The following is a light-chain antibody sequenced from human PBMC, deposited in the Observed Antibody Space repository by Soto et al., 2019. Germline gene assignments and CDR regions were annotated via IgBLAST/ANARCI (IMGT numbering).Light chain of an antibody. V-gene: IGKV4-1*01. CDR2: WAS. Sequence: IVMTQSPATLSVSPGDGATLSFWASQNVLNHLAWYQQRPGQPPKLLFSWASTRESGVPDRFSASGSGTYFTLSIGSLQAEDVAVYYCHQYYSTPRTFGQGTKVE. J-gene: IGKJ1*01. CDR1: QNVLNH. CDR3: HQYYSTPRT.